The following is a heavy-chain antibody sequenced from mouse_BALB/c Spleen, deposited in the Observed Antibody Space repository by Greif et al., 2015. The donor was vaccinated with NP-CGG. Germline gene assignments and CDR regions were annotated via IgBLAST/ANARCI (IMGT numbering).Heavy chain of an antibody. CDR1: GYTFTDYY. V-gene: IGHV1-84*02. D-gene: IGHD4-1*01. Sequence: VQLQQSGPELVKPGASVKISCKASGYTFTDYYINWVKQKPGQGLEWIGWIYPGSGNTKYNEKFKGKATLTVDTSSSTVYMQLSGLTSEDTAVYFCARRTGTEAMDYWGQGTSVTVSS. CDR3: ARRTGTEAMDY. J-gene: IGHJ4*01. CDR2: IYPGSGNT.